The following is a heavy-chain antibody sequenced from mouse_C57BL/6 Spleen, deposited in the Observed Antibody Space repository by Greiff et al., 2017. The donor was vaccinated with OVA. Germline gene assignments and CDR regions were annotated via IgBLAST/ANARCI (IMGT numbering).Heavy chain of an antibody. CDR1: GYTFTDYY. CDR2: INPNNGGT. Sequence: DVQLQQSGPELVKPGASVKISCKASGYTFTDYYMNWVKQSHGKSLEWIGDINPNNGGTSYNQKFKGKATLTVDKSSSTAYMELRSLTSEDSAVYYCARIGDYDGFAYWGQGTLVTVSA. J-gene: IGHJ3*01. CDR3: ARIGDYDGFAY. V-gene: IGHV1-26*01. D-gene: IGHD2-4*01.